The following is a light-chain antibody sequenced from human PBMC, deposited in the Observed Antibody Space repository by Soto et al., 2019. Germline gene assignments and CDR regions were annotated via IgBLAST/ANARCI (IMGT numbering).Light chain of an antibody. Sequence: EIVLTQSPATLSLSPGERATLSCRASQSLSSSYLAWYQQKPGQAPRLLIYGASSRATGIPDRFSVSGSGTDFTLTISRLAPEDFAVYYCQHYGSSPRAFGQGTKVDIK. CDR2: GAS. V-gene: IGKV3-20*01. CDR1: QSLSSSY. J-gene: IGKJ1*01. CDR3: QHYGSSPRA.